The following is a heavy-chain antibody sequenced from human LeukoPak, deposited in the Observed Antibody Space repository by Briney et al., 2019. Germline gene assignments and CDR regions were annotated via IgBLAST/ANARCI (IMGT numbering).Heavy chain of an antibody. J-gene: IGHJ4*02. D-gene: IGHD3-10*01. CDR3: ARHDVVPVIGRGFDF. CDR2: IFYTGAT. Sequence: SSETLSLTCIVSGGSGSGYYWSWIRQPPGKGLEWIGYIFYTGATLYSHSLRTRVTMSVDTSENQFSLKLNSVSAADTAVYYCARHDVVPVIGRGFDFWGQGILVTVSS. CDR1: GGSGSGYY. V-gene: IGHV4-59*08.